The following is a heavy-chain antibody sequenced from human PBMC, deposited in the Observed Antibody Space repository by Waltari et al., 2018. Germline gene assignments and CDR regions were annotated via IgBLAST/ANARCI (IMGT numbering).Heavy chain of an antibody. CDR1: GYTFTSYA. J-gene: IGHJ4*02. D-gene: IGHD1-26*01. Sequence: QVQLVQSGAEVKKPGASVKVSCKASGYTFTSYAMHWVRQAPGQRLEWMGWINAGNGNTKYSQKFQGRVTITMDTYASTAYMELSSLRSEDTAVYYCARGRGGSYTGGYWGQGTLVTVSS. CDR3: ARGRGGSYTGGY. CDR2: INAGNGNT. V-gene: IGHV1-3*01.